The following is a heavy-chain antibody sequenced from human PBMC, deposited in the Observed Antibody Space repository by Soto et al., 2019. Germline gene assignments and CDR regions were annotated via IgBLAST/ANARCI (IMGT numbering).Heavy chain of an antibody. D-gene: IGHD5-18*01. Sequence: SVKVSCKASGYTFTNNDVSWVRQATGQGLEWMGWMNPGSGDTGYAQKFQGRVTMTRDISTATAYMELNSLTSEDTAIYYCARMESFGSLNWFDPWGQGTLVTVSS. V-gene: IGHV1-8*02. J-gene: IGHJ5*02. CDR2: MNPGSGDT. CDR3: ARMESFGSLNWFDP. CDR1: GYTFTNND.